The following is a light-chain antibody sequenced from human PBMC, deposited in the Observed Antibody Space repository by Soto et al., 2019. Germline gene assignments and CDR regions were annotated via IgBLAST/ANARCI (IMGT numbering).Light chain of an antibody. J-gene: IGKJ1*01. Sequence: EIVMTQSPATLSVSPGERATLSCRASQSVSSNLAWYQQKPGQAPRLLIYGPSTRATGIPARFSGSGSGTEFTLTISSLQSEDSAVYYCQQFNSWPGTFRQGTKVEIK. CDR2: GPS. CDR1: QSVSSN. CDR3: QQFNSWPGT. V-gene: IGKV3-15*01.